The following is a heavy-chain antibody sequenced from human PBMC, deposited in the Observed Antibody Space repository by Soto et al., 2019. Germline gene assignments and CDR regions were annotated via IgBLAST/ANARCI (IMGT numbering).Heavy chain of an antibody. J-gene: IGHJ4*01. CDR2: VSGFNGDT. Sequence: GSSVKASCKGYGFSLSSFGISWVRQAPGQGLEWMGWVSGFNGDTKYAQKFQDRVTMTTDTPTTTASMVLRSLRSDDTAIYYCVRERILRSRMWRYWG. V-gene: IGHV1-18*04. D-gene: IGHD2-15*01. CDR1: GFSLSSFG. CDR3: VRERILRSRMWRY.